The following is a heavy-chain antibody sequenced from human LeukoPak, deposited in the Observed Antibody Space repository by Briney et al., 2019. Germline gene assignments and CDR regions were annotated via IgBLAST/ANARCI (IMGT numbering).Heavy chain of an antibody. CDR1: GFTFNIYG. CDR3: ASRGITGTTSYNYFDP. J-gene: IGHJ5*02. D-gene: IGHD1-7*01. Sequence: GGSLRLSCAASGFTFNIYGMHWVRQAPGKGLEGVAFIWFDGSNKYYADSVKGRFTISRDNSKNTLYLHMNSLRAEDTAVYYCASRGITGTTSYNYFDPWGQGTLVTVSS. CDR2: IWFDGSNK. V-gene: IGHV3-30*02.